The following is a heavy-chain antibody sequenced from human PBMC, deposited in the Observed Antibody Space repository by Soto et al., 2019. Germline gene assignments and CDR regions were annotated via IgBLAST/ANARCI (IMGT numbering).Heavy chain of an antibody. CDR2: ISSSSSYI. CDR3: ARDIYCSGGSCYPDAFDI. D-gene: IGHD2-15*01. CDR1: GFTFSSYS. J-gene: IGHJ3*02. Sequence: EVQLVESGGGLVKPGGSLRLSCAASGFTFSSYSMNWVRQAPGKGLEWVSSISSSSSYIYYADSVKGRFTISRDNAKNSLYLQMNSLRADDTAVYYCARDIYCSGGSCYPDAFDIWGQGTMVTVSS. V-gene: IGHV3-21*01.